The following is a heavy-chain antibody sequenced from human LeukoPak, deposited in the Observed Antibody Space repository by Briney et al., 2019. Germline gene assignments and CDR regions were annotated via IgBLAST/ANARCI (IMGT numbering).Heavy chain of an antibody. CDR3: TRRGSREYFQQ. CDR1: GYSFTNYW. CDR2: IYPGDSDT. J-gene: IGHJ1*01. Sequence: GESLKISCKGSGYSFTNYWIGWVRQMPGKGLEWMGIIYPGDSDTRYGPSFQGQVTISADKSIHTAYLQWSSLKASDTAMYYCTRRGSREYFQQWGQGTLVTVGS. D-gene: IGHD5-18*01. V-gene: IGHV5-51*01.